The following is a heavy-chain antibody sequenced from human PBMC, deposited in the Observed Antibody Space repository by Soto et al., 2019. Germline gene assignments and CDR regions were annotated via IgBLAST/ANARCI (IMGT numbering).Heavy chain of an antibody. V-gene: IGHV1-24*01. Sequence: GASVKVSCKVSGYTLTELSIHWVRQAPGKGLEWMGGLDPEDGETIYAQNFQGRVTMTDDTSTDTAYMELSSLRSEDTAVYYCATRATVGIYYYYGLDVWGQGTTVTVSS. CDR3: ATRATVGIYYYYGLDV. J-gene: IGHJ6*02. CDR2: LDPEDGET. CDR1: GYTLTELS. D-gene: IGHD4-17*01.